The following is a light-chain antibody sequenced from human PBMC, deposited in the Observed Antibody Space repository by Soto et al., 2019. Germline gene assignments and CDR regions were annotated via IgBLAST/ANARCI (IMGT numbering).Light chain of an antibody. CDR1: QSVGTN. CDR2: GAS. Sequence: EIVMTQSPATLSVSPGERATLSCRASQSVGTNLAWYQQKPGQAPRLLIYGASTRATDIPARFSGSGSGTEFTLTISSLQSEDFAVYYCQQYNNWPPRTFGQGTKVEI. J-gene: IGKJ1*01. V-gene: IGKV3-15*01. CDR3: QQYNNWPPRT.